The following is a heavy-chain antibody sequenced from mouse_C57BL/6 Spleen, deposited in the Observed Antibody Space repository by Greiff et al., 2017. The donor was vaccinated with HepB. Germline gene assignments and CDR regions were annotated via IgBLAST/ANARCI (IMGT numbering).Heavy chain of an antibody. D-gene: IGHD2-2*01. CDR3: ARGGDYYGYDAGYAMDY. V-gene: IGHV3-6*01. Sequence: EVKVEESGPGLVKPSQSLSLTCSVTGYSITSGYYWNWIRQFPGNKLEWMGYISYDGSNNYNPSLKNRISITRDKSKNQFFLKLNSVTTEDTATYYCARGGDYYGYDAGYAMDYWGQGTSVTVSS. CDR1: GYSITSGYY. CDR2: ISYDGSN. J-gene: IGHJ4*01.